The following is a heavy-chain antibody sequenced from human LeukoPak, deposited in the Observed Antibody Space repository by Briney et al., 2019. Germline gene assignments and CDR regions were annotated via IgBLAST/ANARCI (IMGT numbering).Heavy chain of an antibody. CDR1: GYTFTSYG. CDR3: ARDSRFLTGYFVRFDY. D-gene: IGHD3-9*01. Sequence: ASVKVSCKASGYTFTSYGIIWVRQAPGQGLEWRGCISAYNGNTNYAQKLQGRVTMTTDTSTSTAYMELRSLRSDDTAVYYCARDSRFLTGYFVRFDYWGQGTLVTVSS. J-gene: IGHJ4*02. CDR2: ISAYNGNT. V-gene: IGHV1-18*01.